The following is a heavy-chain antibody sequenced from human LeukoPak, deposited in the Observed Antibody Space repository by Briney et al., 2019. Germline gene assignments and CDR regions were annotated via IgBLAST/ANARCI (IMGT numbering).Heavy chain of an antibody. CDR2: ISGSGTTI. D-gene: IGHD4-11*01. J-gene: IGHJ4*02. Sequence: PGGSLRLSSAAPGFTFIDFGVNWVRQAPGKGLEWVSYISGSGTTIYYADSVKGRFAISRDNVKNSLSLQMNSLRAEDTAVYYCARSAYVYSFDYWGQGTLVSVSS. CDR1: GFTFIDFG. V-gene: IGHV3-48*03. CDR3: ARSAYVYSFDY.